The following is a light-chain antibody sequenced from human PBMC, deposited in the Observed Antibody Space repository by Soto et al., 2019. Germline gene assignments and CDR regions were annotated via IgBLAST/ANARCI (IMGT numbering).Light chain of an antibody. V-gene: IGLV4-69*01. CDR3: QTWGTGIVV. J-gene: IGLJ2*01. CDR1: SGHSSYA. CDR2: LNSDGSH. Sequence: QLVLTQSPSASASLGASVKLTCTLSSGHSSYAIAWHQQQPEKGPRYLMKLNSDGSHSKGDGIPDRFPGSSSGAERYLTISGLQSEDEADYYCQTWGTGIVVFGGGTQLTVL.